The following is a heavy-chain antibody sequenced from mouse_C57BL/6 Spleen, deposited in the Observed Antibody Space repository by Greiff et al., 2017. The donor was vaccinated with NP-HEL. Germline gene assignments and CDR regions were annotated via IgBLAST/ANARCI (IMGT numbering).Heavy chain of an antibody. D-gene: IGHD2-4*01. CDR1: GYTFTSYW. CDR3: AREDMITTNFDY. CDR2: IYPGSGST. V-gene: IGHV1-55*01. Sequence: VQLQQPGAELVKPGASVKMSCKASGYTFTSYWITWVKQRPGQGLEWIGDIYPGSGSTNYNEKFKSKATLTVDTSSSTAYMQLSSLTSEDSAVYYCAREDMITTNFDYWGQGTTLTVSS. J-gene: IGHJ2*01.